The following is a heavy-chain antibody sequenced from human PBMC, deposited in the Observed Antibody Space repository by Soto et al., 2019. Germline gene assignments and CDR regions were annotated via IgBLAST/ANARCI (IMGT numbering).Heavy chain of an antibody. D-gene: IGHD3-10*02. J-gene: IGHJ4*02. CDR2: ISYDGTDK. CDR3: TRDAARFGESDYFDY. Sequence: PGGSLRLSCTASGFIFNNYAMHWVRQPPGRGLEWVAVISYDGTDKYYADFVKGRITVSRDNSKSTLYLQIDSLRPEDTAVFYCTRDAARFGESDYFDYWGQGTQVTVS. V-gene: IGHV3-30-3*01. CDR1: GFIFNNYA.